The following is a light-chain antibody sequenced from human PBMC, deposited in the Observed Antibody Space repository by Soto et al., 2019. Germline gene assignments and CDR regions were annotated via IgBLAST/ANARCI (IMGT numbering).Light chain of an antibody. CDR3: QQYNNWPRS. Sequence: EIVMTQSPATLSVSPGERATLSCRASQSVSSNLAWYQQKPGQAHRLLIYGASTRANGIPARFSGSGSGTEFTLTISSLQSEDFADYYCQQYNNWPRSFGPGTKVDIK. V-gene: IGKV3-15*01. CDR1: QSVSSN. CDR2: GAS. J-gene: IGKJ3*01.